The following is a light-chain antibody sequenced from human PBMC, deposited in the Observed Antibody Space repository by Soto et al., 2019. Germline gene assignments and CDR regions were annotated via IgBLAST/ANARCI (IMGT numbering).Light chain of an antibody. V-gene: IGLV2-11*01. Sequence: QSALTQPRSVSGSPGQSVTISCTGTSSDVGGYDFVSWYQQHPGKAPKLMISDVSKRPPGVPDRFSGSKSGNTASLTISGLQAEDEADYYCCSYAGDLALFGGGTKVTVL. CDR3: CSYAGDLAL. J-gene: IGLJ2*01. CDR2: DVS. CDR1: SSDVGGYDF.